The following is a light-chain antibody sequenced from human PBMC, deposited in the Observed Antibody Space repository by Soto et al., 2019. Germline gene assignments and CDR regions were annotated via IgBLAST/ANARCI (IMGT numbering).Light chain of an antibody. CDR2: GAS. CDR1: QRISNN. J-gene: IGKJ1*01. Sequence: EVVMTQSPATLSVSPGERVTLSCRASQRISNNVAWYQQRPGQTPRLLIYGASTRASGVPARFSGSGFGAGFTLTISGLQSEDVAIYYCQQFNYWPPWTFGQWTKVDIK. V-gene: IGKV3-15*01. CDR3: QQFNYWPPWT.